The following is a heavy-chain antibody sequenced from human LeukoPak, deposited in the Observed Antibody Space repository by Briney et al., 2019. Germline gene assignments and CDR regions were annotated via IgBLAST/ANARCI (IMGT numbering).Heavy chain of an antibody. CDR3: AKGSYYDSSGSFYFDY. Sequence: GGSLRLSCAASGFTFNSYVINWVRRAPGKGLEWVSAISGTGGRTYYADSVKGRFTISRDNSKNTLYVQVNSLGTEDTAAYYCAKGSYYDSSGSFYFDYWGQGTLVTVSS. V-gene: IGHV3-23*01. J-gene: IGHJ4*02. CDR1: GFTFNSYV. CDR2: ISGTGGRT. D-gene: IGHD3-22*01.